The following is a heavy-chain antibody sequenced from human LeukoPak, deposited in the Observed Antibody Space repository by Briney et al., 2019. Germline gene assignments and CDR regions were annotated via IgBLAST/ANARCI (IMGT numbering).Heavy chain of an antibody. CDR3: ATDRFTYSGYDTGFGVY. CDR2: TYYRSKWYN. J-gene: IGHJ4*02. V-gene: IGHV6-1*01. CDR1: GDIVSSDSSA. D-gene: IGHD5-12*01. Sequence: SQTLSLTCAISGDIVSSDSSAWNWIRQSPSRGLEWLGRTYYRSKWYNEYAVSVKSRITINPDTSKNQFSLHLNSVTPEDAAVYYCATDRFTYSGYDTGFGVYWGQGTLVTVSS.